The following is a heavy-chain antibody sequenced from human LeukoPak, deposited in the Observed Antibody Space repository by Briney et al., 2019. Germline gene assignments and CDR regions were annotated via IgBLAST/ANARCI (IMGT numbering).Heavy chain of an antibody. V-gene: IGHV3-23*01. J-gene: IGHJ4*02. D-gene: IGHD1-26*01. CDR1: XFTFSSCA. Sequence: SLRLSCXASXFTFSSCAMSWVRQAPGKGLEWVSTIIDSGNSVYYADSVEGRFTISRDNSKNTLYLQMNSLRAGDTAVYYCAKDPIFSGSYGVFDSWGQGTLVTVSS. CDR2: IIDSGNSV. CDR3: AKDPIFSGSYGVFDS.